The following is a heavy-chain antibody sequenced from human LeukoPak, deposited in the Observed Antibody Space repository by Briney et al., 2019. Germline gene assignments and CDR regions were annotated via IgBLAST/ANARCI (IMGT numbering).Heavy chain of an antibody. CDR3: ARDWNYGFEYYYYGMDV. Sequence: GASVKVSCKASGGTFSRYAISWVRQAPGQGLEWMGGIIPIFGTANYAQKFQGRVTITADESTSTAYMELSSLRSEDTAVYYCARDWNYGFEYYYYGMDVWGQGTTVTVSS. J-gene: IGHJ6*02. CDR2: IIPIFGTA. CDR1: GGTFSRYA. V-gene: IGHV1-69*13. D-gene: IGHD1-7*01.